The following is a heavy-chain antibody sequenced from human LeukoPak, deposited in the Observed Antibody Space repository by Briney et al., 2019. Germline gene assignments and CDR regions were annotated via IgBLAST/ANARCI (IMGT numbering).Heavy chain of an antibody. Sequence: GGSLRLSCAASGFTFDDYGMSWVRQAPGKGLEWVSYISSSGSTIYYADSVKGRFTISRDNAKNSLYLQMNSLRAEDTAVYYCARVGVSVWGNLFDYWGQGTLVTVSS. CDR1: GFTFDDYG. CDR3: ARVGVSVWGNLFDY. D-gene: IGHD3-16*01. CDR2: ISSSGSTI. V-gene: IGHV3-11*04. J-gene: IGHJ4*02.